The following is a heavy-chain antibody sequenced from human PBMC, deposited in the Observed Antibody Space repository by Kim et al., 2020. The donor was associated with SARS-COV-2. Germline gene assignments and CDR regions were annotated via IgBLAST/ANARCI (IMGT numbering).Heavy chain of an antibody. J-gene: IGHJ3*02. D-gene: IGHD3-3*02. CDR3: AFPDGGIWDAFDI. V-gene: IGHV7-4-1*02. Sequence: YAQGLTGRFVFSLDTSVSTAYLQISSLKAEDTAVYYCAFPDGGIWDAFDIWGQGTMVTVSS.